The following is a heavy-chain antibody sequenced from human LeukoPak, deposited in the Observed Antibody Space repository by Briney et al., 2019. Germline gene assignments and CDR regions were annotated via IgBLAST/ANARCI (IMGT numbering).Heavy chain of an antibody. D-gene: IGHD4-11*01. V-gene: IGHV4-59*01. CDR2: IYYSGST. Sequence: PSETLSLTCTVSGGSISSYYWSWIRQPPGQGLEWIGYIYYSGSTNYNPSLKSRVTISVDTSKNQFSLKLSSVTAADTAVYYCARAEDYSNYSGWGQGTLVTVSS. CDR3: ARAEDYSNYSG. J-gene: IGHJ4*02. CDR1: GGSISSYY.